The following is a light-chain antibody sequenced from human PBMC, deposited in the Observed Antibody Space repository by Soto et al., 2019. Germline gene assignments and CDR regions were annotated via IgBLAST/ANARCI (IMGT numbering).Light chain of an antibody. CDR3: AAWNDRLNVLV. CDR2: SNN. Sequence: QSALTQPPSVSGTPGQRVNMSCSGSSSNIGSKSVSWYQHLPQTAPKLLIYSNNQRPSGVPGRFSGSKSGTSASLAISGLQSDDETQYYCAAWNDRLNVLVFGGGPKLTVL. J-gene: IGLJ2*01. CDR1: SSNIGSKS. V-gene: IGLV1-44*01.